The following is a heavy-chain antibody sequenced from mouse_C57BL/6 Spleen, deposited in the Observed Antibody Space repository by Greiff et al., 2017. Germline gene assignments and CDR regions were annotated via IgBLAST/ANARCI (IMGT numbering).Heavy chain of an antibody. CDR2: ISNGGGST. V-gene: IGHV5-12*01. CDR1: GFTFSDYY. D-gene: IGHD2-3*01. CDR3: ARPGDDGYYVGFAY. J-gene: IGHJ3*01. Sequence: DVHLVESGGGLVQPGGSLKLSCAASGFTFSDYYMYWVRQTPEKRLEWVAYISNGGGSTYYPDTVKGRFTISRDNATNTLYLQMSRLKSEDTAMYYCARPGDDGYYVGFAYWGQGTLVTVSA.